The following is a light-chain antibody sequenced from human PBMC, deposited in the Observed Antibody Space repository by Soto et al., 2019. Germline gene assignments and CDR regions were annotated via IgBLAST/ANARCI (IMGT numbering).Light chain of an antibody. CDR3: SLYTSENAYV. CDR1: TSDVGDYNY. Sequence: SALTQPASVSGSPGQSITISCTGTTSDVGDYNYVSWYQQHPGKVPKVLIYEVSNRPSGVSYRFSGSKSGNTASLTISGLQAADEADYYCSLYTSENAYVFGTGTKVTVL. CDR2: EVS. V-gene: IGLV2-14*01. J-gene: IGLJ1*01.